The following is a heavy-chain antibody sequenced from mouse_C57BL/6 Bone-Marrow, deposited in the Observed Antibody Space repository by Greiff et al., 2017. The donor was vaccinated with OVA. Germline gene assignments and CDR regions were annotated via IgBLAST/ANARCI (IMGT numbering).Heavy chain of an antibody. CDR1: GYTFTDYY. D-gene: IGHD1-1*01. J-gene: IGHJ3*01. CDR3: ARTGYYGSSLWFAY. CDR2: INPNNGGT. V-gene: IGHV1-26*01. Sequence: VQLQQSGPELVKPGASVKISCKASGYTFTDYYMNWVKQSHGKSLEWIGDINPNNGGTSYNQKFKGKATLTVDKSSSTAYMELRSLTSEDSAGYYCARTGYYGSSLWFAYWGQGTLVTVSA.